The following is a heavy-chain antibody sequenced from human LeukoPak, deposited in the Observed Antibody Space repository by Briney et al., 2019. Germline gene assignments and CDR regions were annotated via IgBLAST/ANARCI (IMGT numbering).Heavy chain of an antibody. D-gene: IGHD3-22*01. V-gene: IGHV1-18*01. CDR1: GYIFTELS. CDR2: ISAYNGNT. Sequence: ASVKVSCKVSGYIFTELSMHWVRQAPGQGLEWMGWISAYNGNTNYAQKLQGRVTMTTDTSTSTAYMELRSLRSDDTAVYYCAVHTYDSSGYYLSYWGQGTLVTVSS. J-gene: IGHJ4*02. CDR3: AVHTYDSSGYYLSY.